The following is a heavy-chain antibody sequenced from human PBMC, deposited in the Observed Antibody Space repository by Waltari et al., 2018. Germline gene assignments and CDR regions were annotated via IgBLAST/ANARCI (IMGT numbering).Heavy chain of an antibody. J-gene: IGHJ4*02. CDR3: ARAGRGSGVPDFDY. CDR2: IYYSGSN. Sequence: QVQLQESGPGLVKPSETLSLTCTVAGGSVSSYYWTCSRQPPGQGLEWIGYIYYSGSNNYNPSLKSRVTISVDTSKNQFSLKLSSVTAADTAVYYCARAGRGSGVPDFDYWGQGTLVTVSS. CDR1: GGSVSSYY. V-gene: IGHV4-59*08. D-gene: IGHD2-15*01.